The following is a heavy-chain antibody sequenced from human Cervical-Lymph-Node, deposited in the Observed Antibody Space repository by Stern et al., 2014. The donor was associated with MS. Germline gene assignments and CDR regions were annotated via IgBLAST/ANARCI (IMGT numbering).Heavy chain of an antibody. V-gene: IGHV1-69*09. CDR1: GGTFGNHA. CDR3: AREGGDFGRLIFAFDV. Sequence: QVQLAQSGAEVKKSGSSVKVSCTASGGTFGNHAISWVRQVPGQGLEWMGSIMPVFGVPNSAQKFQGRLTVTADTSANTAFMELRNLSSEDTALYYCAREGGDFGRLIFAFDVWGQGTSVTVSS. CDR2: IMPVFGVP. J-gene: IGHJ3*01. D-gene: IGHD2-21*02.